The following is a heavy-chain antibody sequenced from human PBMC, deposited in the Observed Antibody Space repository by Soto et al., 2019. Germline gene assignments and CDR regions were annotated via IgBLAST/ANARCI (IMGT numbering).Heavy chain of an antibody. V-gene: IGHV3-23*01. CDR2: ISGSGGST. J-gene: IGHJ6*03. Sequence: GGSLRLSCAASGFTFSSYAMSWVRQAPGKGLEWVSAISGSGGSTYYADSVKGRFTISRDNSKNTLYLQMNSLRAEDTAVYYCAKDFGSDYDLYDYYMDVLGKGTTVTVS. CDR3: AKDFGSDYDLYDYYMDV. D-gene: IGHD5-12*01. CDR1: GFTFSSYA.